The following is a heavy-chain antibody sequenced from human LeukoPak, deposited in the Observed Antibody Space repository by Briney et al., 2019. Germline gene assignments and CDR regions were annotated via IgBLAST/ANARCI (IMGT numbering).Heavy chain of an antibody. V-gene: IGHV4-31*03. Sequence: SETLSLTCPLSRGSLSSYDHYWIWIRPPPGKGLEWIGYIYHSGTTYYNPSLKSRVTISVDTSENQFSLKLTAVTAADSAMYYCARYSGNDRFFDYWGPGTLVTVSS. CDR1: RGSLSSYDHY. J-gene: IGHJ4*02. CDR2: IYHSGTT. CDR3: ARYSGNDRFFDY. D-gene: IGHD1-26*01.